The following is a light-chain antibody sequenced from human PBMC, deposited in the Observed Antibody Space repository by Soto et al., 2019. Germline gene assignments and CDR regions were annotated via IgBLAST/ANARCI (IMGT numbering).Light chain of an antibody. J-gene: IGKJ2*01. CDR2: AAS. CDR3: QQSYSNLMYS. CDR1: QSISSY. V-gene: IGKV1-39*01. Sequence: DIQMTQSPSSLSASVGDRVTITCRASQSISSYLNWYQQKPGKAPKLLIYAASSLQSGVPSRFSGSGSGTDFTLTTSSLQPDDFATYYCQQSYSNLMYSFGQGTKLEIK.